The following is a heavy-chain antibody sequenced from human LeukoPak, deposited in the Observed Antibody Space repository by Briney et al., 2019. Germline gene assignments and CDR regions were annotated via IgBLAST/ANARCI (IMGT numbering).Heavy chain of an antibody. CDR1: GFTFDDYA. J-gene: IGHJ1*01. D-gene: IGHD6-13*01. Sequence: GGSLRLSCAASGFTFDDYAMHWVRQAPGKGLEWVSGISWNSGSIGYADSVKGRFTISRDNAKNSLYLQMNSLRAEDTALYYCAMGTPDSSWYSAEYFQHWGQGTLVTVSS. V-gene: IGHV3-9*01. CDR2: ISWNSGSI. CDR3: AMGTPDSSWYSAEYFQH.